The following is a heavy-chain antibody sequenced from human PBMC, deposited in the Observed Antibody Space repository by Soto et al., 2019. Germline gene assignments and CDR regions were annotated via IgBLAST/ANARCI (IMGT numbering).Heavy chain of an antibody. V-gene: IGHV1-18*01. CDR1: GYTFTSYG. CDR2: ISAYNGNT. Sequence: QVQLVQSGAEVKKPGASVKVSCKASGYTFTSYGISWVRQAPGQGLERMGWISAYNGNTNYAQKHQGRVTMTTDTSTSTAYMELRSLRSDDTAVYYCAVDYYGSGSYYSIHYYYDGMDVWGQGTTVTVSS. CDR3: AVDYYGSGSYYSIHYYYDGMDV. D-gene: IGHD3-10*01. J-gene: IGHJ6*02.